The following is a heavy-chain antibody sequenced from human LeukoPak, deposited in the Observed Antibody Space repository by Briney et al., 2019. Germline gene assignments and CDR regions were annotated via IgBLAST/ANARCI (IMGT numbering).Heavy chain of an antibody. Sequence: SETLSLTCTVSGYSISSGYYWGWIRQPPGKGLEWIGSIYHSGSTYYNPSLKSRVTISVDTSKNQFSLKPSSVIAADTAVYYCARILTGDNNWFDPWGQGTLVTVSS. CDR1: GYSISSGYY. CDR2: IYHSGST. D-gene: IGHD3-9*01. J-gene: IGHJ5*02. CDR3: ARILTGDNNWFDP. V-gene: IGHV4-38-2*02.